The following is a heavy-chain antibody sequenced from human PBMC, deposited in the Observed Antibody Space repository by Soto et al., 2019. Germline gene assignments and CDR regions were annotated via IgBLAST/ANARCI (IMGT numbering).Heavy chain of an antibody. D-gene: IGHD3-3*01. V-gene: IGHV1-18*01. CDR3: ARDRFLEWLLPRDYGMDV. Sequence: QVQLVQSGAEVKKPGASVKVSCKASGYTFTSYGISWVRQAPGQGLEWMGWISAYNGNTNYAQKLQGRVTVTTDTSTSTAYMELRSLRSDDTAVYYCARDRFLEWLLPRDYGMDVWGQGTTVTVSS. CDR1: GYTFTSYG. CDR2: ISAYNGNT. J-gene: IGHJ6*02.